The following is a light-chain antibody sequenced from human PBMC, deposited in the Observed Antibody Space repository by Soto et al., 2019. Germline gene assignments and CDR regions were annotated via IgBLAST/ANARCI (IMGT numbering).Light chain of an antibody. J-gene: IGKJ4*01. Sequence: EIVLTQSPATLSLSPGERATLSCRASQSVSSYLAWYQQIPGQAPRLLIYGASTRATGVPARFSGSGSATQFTLTISSLQSEDFGFYYCQQYHQWPVAFGGGTKVDIK. CDR3: QQYHQWPVA. CDR1: QSVSSY. V-gene: IGKV3-15*01. CDR2: GAS.